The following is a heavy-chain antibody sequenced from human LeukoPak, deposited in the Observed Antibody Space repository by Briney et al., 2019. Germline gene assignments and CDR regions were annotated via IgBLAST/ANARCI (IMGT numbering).Heavy chain of an antibody. D-gene: IGHD3-22*01. Sequence: SETLSLTCNVSGGPINNHQWSWIRQPPGKRLEWIAYVAYTGSAVYNPSLKSRVTISVDTSKNQFSLKLKSVTAADAAVYYCARGPLDSADYSFDYWGQGALVTASS. CDR3: ARGPLDSADYSFDY. CDR1: GGPINNHQ. CDR2: VAYTGSA. J-gene: IGHJ4*02. V-gene: IGHV4-59*11.